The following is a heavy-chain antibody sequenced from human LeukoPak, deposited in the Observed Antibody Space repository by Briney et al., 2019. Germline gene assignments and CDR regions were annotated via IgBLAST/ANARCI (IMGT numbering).Heavy chain of an antibody. Sequence: GGSLRLSCAASGFSFSSYTMNWVRQAPGKGQEWISYIDTTSTTTNYADSVRGRFTISRDNAKNSLYLQMDSLGAEDTALYYCARGLVVVAQYFQHWGQGTLVTVSS. D-gene: IGHD2-15*01. J-gene: IGHJ1*01. CDR2: IDTTSTTT. V-gene: IGHV3-48*01. CDR3: ARGLVVVAQYFQH. CDR1: GFSFSSYT.